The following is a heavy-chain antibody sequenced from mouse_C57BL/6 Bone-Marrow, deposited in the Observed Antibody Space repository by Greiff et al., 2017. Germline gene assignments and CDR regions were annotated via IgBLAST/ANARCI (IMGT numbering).Heavy chain of an antibody. CDR2: IYPGDGDT. CDR3: ARLNYYGSSYGYFDV. CDR1: GYAFSSYW. D-gene: IGHD1-1*01. Sequence: QVQLQQSGAELVKPGASVKISCKASGYAFSSYWMTWVKQRPGKGLEWIGQIYPGDGDTNYNGKFKGKATLTADKSSSTAYMQLSSLTSEDSAVYFCARLNYYGSSYGYFDVWGTGTTVTVSS. J-gene: IGHJ1*03. V-gene: IGHV1-80*01.